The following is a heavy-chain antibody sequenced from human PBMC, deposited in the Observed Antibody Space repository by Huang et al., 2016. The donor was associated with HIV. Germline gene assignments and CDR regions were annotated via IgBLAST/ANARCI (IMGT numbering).Heavy chain of an antibody. CDR2: ISSSSSNR. D-gene: IGHD6-19*01. J-gene: IGHJ3*02. CDR1: GFTFSSYS. V-gene: IGHV3-21*01. Sequence: EVQLVESGGGLVKPGGSLRLSCAASGFTFSSYSMNWVRQAPGKGLEGVSSISSSSSNRYYADSVKGRFTISRDNAKNSLYLQMNSLRAEDTAVYYCARVGGVAAGTFGTFDIWGQGTMVTVSS. CDR3: ARVGGVAAGTFGTFDI.